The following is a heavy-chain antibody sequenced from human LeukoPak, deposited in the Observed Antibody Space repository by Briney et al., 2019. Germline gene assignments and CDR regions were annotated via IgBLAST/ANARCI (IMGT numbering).Heavy chain of an antibody. D-gene: IGHD7-27*01. CDR2: LYYTGST. V-gene: IGHV4-59*01. CDR1: GGSLSDYY. CDR3: SARNLGNDY. J-gene: IGHJ4*02. Sequence: SETLSLTCTVSGGSLSDYYWSWIRQSPGKGLEWIGYLYYTGSTSFNPSLKSRISISADTSKNQFSLTLNSVTAADTAVNYCSARNLGNDYWGQRNLGTVSS.